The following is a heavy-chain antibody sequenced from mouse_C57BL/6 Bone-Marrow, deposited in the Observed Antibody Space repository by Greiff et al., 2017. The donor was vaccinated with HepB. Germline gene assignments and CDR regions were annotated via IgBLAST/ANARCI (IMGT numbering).Heavy chain of an antibody. V-gene: IGHV1-64*01. Sequence: QVQLQQPGAELVKPGASVKLSCKASGYTFTSYWMHWVKQRPGQGLEWIGMIHPNSGSTNYNEKFKSKATLTVDKSSSTAYMQLSSLTSEDSAVYYCSGPGCYAMDYWGQGTAVTVSS. J-gene: IGHJ4*01. CDR3: SGPGCYAMDY. CDR2: IHPNSGST. CDR1: GYTFTSYW.